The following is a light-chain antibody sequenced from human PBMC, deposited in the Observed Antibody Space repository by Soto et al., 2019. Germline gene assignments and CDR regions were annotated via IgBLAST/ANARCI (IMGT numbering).Light chain of an antibody. CDR3: QQYGSSGT. J-gene: IGKJ1*01. CDR1: QSVSNNY. Sequence: IVRTLSPCTLSLSPGDRAALYCRASQSVSNNYLAWYQQKPGQAPRLLIYGASNRATGIPDRFSGSGSGTDFTLTISRLEPEDFAVYYCQQYGSSGTVGQGAKVDI. CDR2: GAS. V-gene: IGKV3-20*01.